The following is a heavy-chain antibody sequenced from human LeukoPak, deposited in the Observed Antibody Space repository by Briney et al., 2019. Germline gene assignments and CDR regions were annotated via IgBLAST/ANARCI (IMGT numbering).Heavy chain of an antibody. J-gene: IGHJ4*02. CDR2: IIPILGIA. CDR3: AKLAALRYFDWLDY. CDR1: GGTFSSYA. D-gene: IGHD3-9*01. Sequence: SVKVSCKASGGTFSSYAISWVRQAPGQGLEWMGRIIPILGIANYAQKFQGRVTITADKSTSTAYMELSSLRSEDTAVYHCAKLAALRYFDWLDYWGQGTLVTVSS. V-gene: IGHV1-69*04.